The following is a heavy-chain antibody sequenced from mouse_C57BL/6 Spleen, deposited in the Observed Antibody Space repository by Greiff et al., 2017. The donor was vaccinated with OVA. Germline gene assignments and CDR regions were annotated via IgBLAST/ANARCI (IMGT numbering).Heavy chain of an antibody. CDR1: GFTFSSYA. J-gene: IGHJ2*01. V-gene: IGHV5-4*03. CDR2: ISDGGSYT. Sequence: EVKLQESGGGLVKPGGSLKLSCAASGFTFSSYAMSWVRQTPEKRLEWVATISDGGSYTYYPDNVKGRFTISRDNAKNNLYLQMSHLKSEDTAMYYCARCTVPYFDYWGQGTTLTVSS. CDR3: ARCTVPYFDY. D-gene: IGHD1-1*01.